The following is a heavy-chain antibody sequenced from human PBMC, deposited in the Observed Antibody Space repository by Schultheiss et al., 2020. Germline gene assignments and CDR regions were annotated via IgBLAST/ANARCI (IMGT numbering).Heavy chain of an antibody. J-gene: IGHJ3*02. V-gene: IGHV4-59*08. CDR1: GGSFSGYY. CDR3: ARHPSRGYSFLLDI. CDR2: IYYSGST. Sequence: SETLSLTCAVYGGSFSGYYWSWIRQPPGKGLEWIGYIYYSGSTNYNPSLKSLVTISVDTSKNQFSLKLSSVTAADTAVYYCARHPSRGYSFLLDIWGQGTMVTVSS. D-gene: IGHD5-18*01.